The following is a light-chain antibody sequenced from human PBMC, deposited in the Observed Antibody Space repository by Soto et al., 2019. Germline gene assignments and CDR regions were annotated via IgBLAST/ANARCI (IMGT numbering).Light chain of an antibody. J-gene: IGKJ4*01. CDR2: AAS. Sequence: DIPITQSPSSLSASVGDRVTITCRASQSVSSYLNWYQHKPGKAPKLLIYAASSLQSGVPSRFSGSGSGTDFTLTISSLQPEDFATYYCQQADSFPLSFGGGTKVEI. V-gene: IGKV1-39*01. CDR3: QQADSFPLS. CDR1: QSVSSY.